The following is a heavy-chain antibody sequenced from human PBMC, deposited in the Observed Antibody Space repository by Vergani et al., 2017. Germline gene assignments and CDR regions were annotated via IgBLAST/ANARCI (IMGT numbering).Heavy chain of an antibody. V-gene: IGHV3-23*03. CDR1: GFTFSSYA. J-gene: IGHJ4*02. D-gene: IGHD3-9*01. Sequence: EVQLLESGGGLVQPGGSLRLSCAASGFTFSSYAMSWVRQAPGKGLEWVSVIYSGGSSTYYADSVKGRFTISRDNSKNTLYLQMNSLRAEDTAVYYCARDGDYDILTGYHYWGQGTLVTVSS. CDR2: IYSGGSST. CDR3: ARDGDYDILTGYHY.